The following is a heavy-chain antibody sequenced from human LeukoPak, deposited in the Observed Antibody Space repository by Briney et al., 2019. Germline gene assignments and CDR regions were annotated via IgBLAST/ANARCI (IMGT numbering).Heavy chain of an antibody. Sequence: GGSLRLSCAASGFTFSSYAMHWVRQAPGKGLEYVSAISSNGGSTYYANSVKGRFTISRDNSKSTLYLQMGSLRAEDMAVYYCARTPWDFWSNSMDVWGKGTTVTVSS. CDR1: GFTFSSYA. V-gene: IGHV3-64*01. CDR2: ISSNGGST. J-gene: IGHJ6*04. D-gene: IGHD3-3*01. CDR3: ARTPWDFWSNSMDV.